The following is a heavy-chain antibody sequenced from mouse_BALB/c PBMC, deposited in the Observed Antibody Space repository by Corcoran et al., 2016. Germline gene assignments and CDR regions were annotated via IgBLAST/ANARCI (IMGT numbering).Heavy chain of an antibody. Sequence: EVQLQQSGPELVKPGASVKMSCKASGYTFTSYVMHWVKQKPGQGLEWIGYINPYNDGTKYNEKFKGKATLTSDKSSSTAYMELSSLTSEDSAVYDCARLYPSRAMDYWGQGTSVTVSS. V-gene: IGHV1S136*01. D-gene: IGHD1-1*01. J-gene: IGHJ4*01. CDR1: GYTFTSYV. CDR3: ARLYPSRAMDY. CDR2: INPYNDGT.